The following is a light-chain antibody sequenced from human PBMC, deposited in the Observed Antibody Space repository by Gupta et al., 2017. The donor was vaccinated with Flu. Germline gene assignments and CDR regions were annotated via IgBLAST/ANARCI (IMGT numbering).Light chain of an antibody. CDR2: GDS. CDR3: QSFDISLTGWV. Sequence: QSVLTPPPSVSGPPAQRRIVSSTCTRSNVGSGFGVHWYQQLPGTVPKLLIHGDSIRPSGVPDRFSGSRSGTSASLVITGLQPEDEADYYCQSFDISLTGWVFGGGTKVTVL. V-gene: IGLV1-40*01. J-gene: IGLJ3*02. CDR1: RSNVGSGFG.